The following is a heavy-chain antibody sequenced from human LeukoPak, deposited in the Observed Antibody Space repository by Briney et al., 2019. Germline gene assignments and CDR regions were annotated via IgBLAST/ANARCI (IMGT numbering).Heavy chain of an antibody. CDR2: IYTSGST. J-gene: IGHJ4*02. CDR1: GGSISSGSYY. Sequence: SQTLSLTCTVSGGSISSGSYYWSWIRQPAGKGLEWIGRIYTSGSTNYNPSLKSRVTISVDTSKNQFSLKLSSVTAADTAVYYCARSRARIDYYGSGSTSWVTDYWGQGTLVTVSS. V-gene: IGHV4-61*02. D-gene: IGHD3-10*01. CDR3: ARSRARIDYYGSGSTSWVTDY.